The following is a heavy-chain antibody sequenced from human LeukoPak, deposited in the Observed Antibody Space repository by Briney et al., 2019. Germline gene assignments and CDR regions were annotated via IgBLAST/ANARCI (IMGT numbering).Heavy chain of an antibody. Sequence: PSETLSLTCTVSGASISSYYWSWIRQPAGKGLEWIGRIYSSRSIYNPSLKSRVTMSVDTSKNQFSLKLSSVTAAVTAVYYCARAAGRDTTSGLDFDYWGQGILVTVSS. J-gene: IGHJ4*02. D-gene: IGHD1-26*01. CDR1: GASISSYY. CDR3: ARAAGRDTTSGLDFDY. CDR2: IYSSRS. V-gene: IGHV4-4*07.